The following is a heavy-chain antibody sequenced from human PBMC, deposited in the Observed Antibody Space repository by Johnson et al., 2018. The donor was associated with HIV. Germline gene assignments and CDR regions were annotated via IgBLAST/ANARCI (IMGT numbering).Heavy chain of an antibody. CDR3: ARDCRLSGSTSCHDAFDI. CDR2: IKSKTDGGTT. CDR1: GFTFSSYG. Sequence: VQLVESGGGVVQPGRSLRLSCAASGFTFSSYGMHWVRQAPGKGLEWVGRIKSKTDGGTTDYAAPVKGRFTISRDNSKNTMYLQMNGLRAEDTAVYYCARDCRLSGSTSCHDAFDIWGQGTMVTVSS. V-gene: IGHV3-15*01. J-gene: IGHJ3*02. D-gene: IGHD2-2*01.